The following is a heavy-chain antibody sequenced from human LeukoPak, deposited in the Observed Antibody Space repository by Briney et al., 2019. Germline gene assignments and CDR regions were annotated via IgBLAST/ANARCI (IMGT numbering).Heavy chain of an antibody. Sequence: PGGSLRLSCAASGFTFSTYCMSWVRQAPGKGLEWVSNIKEDGSEKYSVDSVKGRFTICRDNAKNSLYLQMNSLRAEDTAVYYCARPSPLTGDPHFDFWGQGTLVTVSS. J-gene: IGHJ4*02. D-gene: IGHD7-27*01. CDR3: ARPSPLTGDPHFDF. CDR1: GFTFSTYC. CDR2: IKEDGSEK. V-gene: IGHV3-7*01.